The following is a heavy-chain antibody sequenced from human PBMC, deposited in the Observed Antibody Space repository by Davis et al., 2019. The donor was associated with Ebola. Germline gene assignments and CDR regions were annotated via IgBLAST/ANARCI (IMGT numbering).Heavy chain of an antibody. J-gene: IGHJ4*02. CDR2: IYSGGST. V-gene: IGHV3-53*01. D-gene: IGHD3-22*01. CDR3: ARVATIGVVHYHLDY. CDR1: GFTVSSNY. Sequence: PSETLSLTCAASGFTVSSNYMSWVRQAPGKGLEWVSVIYSGGSTYYADSVKGRFTISRDNSKNTLYLQMNSLRAEDTAVYYCARVATIGVVHYHLDYWGRGTLVTVSS.